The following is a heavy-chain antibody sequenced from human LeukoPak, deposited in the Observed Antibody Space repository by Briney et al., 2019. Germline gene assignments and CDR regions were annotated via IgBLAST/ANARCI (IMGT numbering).Heavy chain of an antibody. D-gene: IGHD3-22*01. CDR1: GGSISSYY. Sequence: SETLSLTCPVSGGSISSYYWSWIRQSPEKGLEWIGYIHYSGSTNYNPSLKSRVTISVDRPKNQFSLKLSPVTAADTAVYYCARVLGSSGFYYFDCWGQGTLVTVSS. J-gene: IGHJ4*02. CDR2: IHYSGST. CDR3: ARVLGSSGFYYFDC. V-gene: IGHV4-59*01.